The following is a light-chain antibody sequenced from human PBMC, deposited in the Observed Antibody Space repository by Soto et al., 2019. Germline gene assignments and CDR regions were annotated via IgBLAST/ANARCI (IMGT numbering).Light chain of an antibody. J-gene: IGLJ1*01. Sequence: QSALTQPASVSGSPRQSITISCTGTSSDVGSYNLVSWYQHLPGKAPKVIIYEGSKRPSGVSNRFSGSKSGNTASLTISGLQAEDEADYYCCSYAGSSTYVFGTATKVTVL. V-gene: IGLV2-23*01. CDR3: CSYAGSSTYV. CDR1: SSDVGSYNL. CDR2: EGS.